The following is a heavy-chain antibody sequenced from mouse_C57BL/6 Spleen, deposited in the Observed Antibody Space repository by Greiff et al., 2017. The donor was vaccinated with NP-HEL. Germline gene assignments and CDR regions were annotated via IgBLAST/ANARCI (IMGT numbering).Heavy chain of an antibody. V-gene: IGHV1-82*01. CDR3: ARWESYYDYDGYAMDY. Sequence: QVQLQQSGPELVKPGASVKISCKASGYAFSSSWMNWVKQRPGKGLEWIGRIYPGDGDTNYNGKFKGKATLTADKSSSTAYMQLSSLTSEDSAVYFCARWESYYDYDGYAMDYWGQGTSVTVSS. D-gene: IGHD2-4*01. CDR2: IYPGDGDT. J-gene: IGHJ4*01. CDR1: GYAFSSSW.